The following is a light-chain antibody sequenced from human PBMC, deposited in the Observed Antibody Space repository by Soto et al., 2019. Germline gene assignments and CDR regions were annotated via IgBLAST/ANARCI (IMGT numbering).Light chain of an antibody. CDR1: QSVTSSY. V-gene: IGKV3-20*01. CDR2: GAS. Sequence: EIVLTQSPGTLSLSPGERATLSCRASQSVTSSYLAWYQQKSGQAPRLLIYGASSRATGIPDRFSGSGSGTDFTLTISRVEPEDFAVYYCQQYGSSPRTFGQGTKVDIK. J-gene: IGKJ1*01. CDR3: QQYGSSPRT.